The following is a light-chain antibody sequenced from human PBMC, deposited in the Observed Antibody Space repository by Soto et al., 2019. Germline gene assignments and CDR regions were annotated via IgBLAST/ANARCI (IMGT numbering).Light chain of an antibody. CDR2: SNN. V-gene: IGLV1-47*02. Sequence: QSVLTQPPSASGTPGQRVTISCSGSSSNIGSNYVYWYQQLPGTAPKLLIYSNNQRPSGVPDRFFGSKSGTSASLAISGLRSEDEADYYCAAWVDSLSGPVFGGGTKLTVL. CDR3: AAWVDSLSGPV. CDR1: SSNIGSNY. J-gene: IGLJ2*01.